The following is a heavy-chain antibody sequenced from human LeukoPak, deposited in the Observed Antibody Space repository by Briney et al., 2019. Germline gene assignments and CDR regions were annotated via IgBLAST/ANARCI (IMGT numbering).Heavy chain of an antibody. CDR3: ARGSGAVAGLQGDAFDI. V-gene: IGHV1-18*01. D-gene: IGHD6-19*01. CDR2: ISAYNGNT. Sequence: ASVKVSCKASGGTFSSYAISWVRQAPGQGLEWMGWISAYNGNTNYAQKLQGRVTMTTDTSTSTAYMELRSLRSDDTAVYYCARGSGAVAGLQGDAFDIWGQGTMVTVSS. CDR1: GGTFSSYA. J-gene: IGHJ3*02.